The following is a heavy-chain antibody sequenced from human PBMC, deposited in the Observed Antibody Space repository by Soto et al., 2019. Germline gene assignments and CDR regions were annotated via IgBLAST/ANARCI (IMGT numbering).Heavy chain of an antibody. J-gene: IGHJ4*02. V-gene: IGHV3-48*02. CDR1: GFTFSSYV. CDR3: ARDGDGFWSGYSLDY. D-gene: IGHD3-3*01. CDR2: ISRGSSEK. Sequence: GGSLRLSRAASGFTFSSYVMSWVRQAPGKGLEWVANISRGSSEKYYVDSVKGRFTTSRDNAKNSLYLQMNSLRDEDTAVYYCARDGDGFWSGYSLDYWGQGTLVTVSS.